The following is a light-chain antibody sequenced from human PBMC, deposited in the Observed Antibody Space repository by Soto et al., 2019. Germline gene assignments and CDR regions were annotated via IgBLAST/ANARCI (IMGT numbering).Light chain of an antibody. V-gene: IGKV1-9*01. CDR3: QQLNNYPYT. CDR1: RGINSY. Sequence: DIQLTQSPSFLSASIGDRVTITCRASRGINSYLAWYHQKPGEAPNLLIYAASTLQSGVPSRFSGSGSGTEFTLTIDSLLPEDFATYYCQQLNNYPYTFGQGTKLEIK. J-gene: IGKJ2*01. CDR2: AAS.